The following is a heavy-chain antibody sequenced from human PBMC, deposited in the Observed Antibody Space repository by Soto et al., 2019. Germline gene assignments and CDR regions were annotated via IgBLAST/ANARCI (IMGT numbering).Heavy chain of an antibody. CDR3: ARDFVGATHGDAFDI. D-gene: IGHD1-26*01. V-gene: IGHV3-30-3*01. J-gene: IGHJ3*02. CDR1: GFTFSSYA. Sequence: QVQLVESGGGVVQPGRSLRLSCAASGFTFSSYAMHWVRQAPGKGLEWVAVISYDGSNKYYADSVKGRFTISRDNSKNTVYLQMNSLRAEDTAVYYCARDFVGATHGDAFDIWGQGTMVTVSS. CDR2: ISYDGSNK.